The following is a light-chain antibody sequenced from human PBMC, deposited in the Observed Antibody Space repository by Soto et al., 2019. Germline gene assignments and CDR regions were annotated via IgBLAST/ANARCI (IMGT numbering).Light chain of an antibody. CDR2: SND. V-gene: IGLV1-47*01. CDR3: AAWDDSLNGWV. CDR1: SSNIGSEY. J-gene: IGLJ3*02. Sequence: QSVLTQPPSASGTPGQTVTISCSGSSSNIGSEYVYWYQQLPGAAPKLLIYSNDRLPSGVPHRFSGSKSGTSASLAISGLLSEDEAAYYCAAWDDSLNGWVFGGGTKLTVL.